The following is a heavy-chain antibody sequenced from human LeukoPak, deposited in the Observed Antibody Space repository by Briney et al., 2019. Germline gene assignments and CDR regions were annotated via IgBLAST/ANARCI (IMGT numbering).Heavy chain of an antibody. V-gene: IGHV4-39*01. CDR3: ARVKGMITFGGVIVNWFDP. D-gene: IGHD3-16*02. J-gene: IGHJ5*02. CDR2: IYCSGST. CDR1: GGSISSSSYY. Sequence: SSETLSLTCTVSGGSISSSSYYWGWIRQPPGKGLEWIGSIYCSGSTYYNPSLKSRGTISVDTSKNQFSLKLSSVTAADTAVYYCARVKGMITFGGVIVNWFDPWGQRTLVTVSS.